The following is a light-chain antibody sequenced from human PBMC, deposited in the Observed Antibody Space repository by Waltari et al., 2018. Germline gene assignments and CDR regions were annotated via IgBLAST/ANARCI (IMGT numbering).Light chain of an antibody. Sequence: VLTQSPATLSLSPGERATLSCRASQSVSKYLAWYQQKPGQAPRLLIFDASNRATGIPARFSGSGSGTEFRLTISSLEPEDFAVYYCQQRGTYLGLTFGGGTKVDIK. V-gene: IGKV3-11*01. J-gene: IGKJ4*01. CDR3: QQRGTYLGLT. CDR2: DAS. CDR1: QSVSKY.